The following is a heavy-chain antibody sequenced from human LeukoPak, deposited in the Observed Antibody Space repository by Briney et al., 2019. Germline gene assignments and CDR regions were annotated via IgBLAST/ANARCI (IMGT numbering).Heavy chain of an antibody. J-gene: IGHJ4*02. V-gene: IGHV3-33*01. CDR1: GFTFSSYG. Sequence: GGSLRLSCAASGFTFSSYGMHWVRQAPGKGLEGVAVIWFDGSNKYYADSVKGRFTISRDNSRNTVYLQMNSLRVEDTALYYCVRGEMATGYFDYWGQGTLVTVSS. CDR2: IWFDGSNK. D-gene: IGHD5-24*01. CDR3: VRGEMATGYFDY.